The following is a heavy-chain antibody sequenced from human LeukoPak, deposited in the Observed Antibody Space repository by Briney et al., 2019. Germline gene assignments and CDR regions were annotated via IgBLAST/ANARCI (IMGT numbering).Heavy chain of an antibody. CDR2: INPSGGST. Sequence: ASVKVSCKASGYTFTSYYIHWVRQAPGQGLEWMGIINPSGGSTSYAQKFQGRVTMTRDTSTSTVYMELSSLRSEDTAVYYCARGSIGYCSSTSCLNWFDPWGQGTLVTVSS. CDR1: GYTFTSYY. J-gene: IGHJ5*02. V-gene: IGHV1-46*01. CDR3: ARGSIGYCSSTSCLNWFDP. D-gene: IGHD2-2*01.